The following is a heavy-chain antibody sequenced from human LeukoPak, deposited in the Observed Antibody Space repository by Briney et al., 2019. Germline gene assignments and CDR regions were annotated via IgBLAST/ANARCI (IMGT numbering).Heavy chain of an antibody. D-gene: IGHD3-10*01. CDR2: ISYDGSNK. V-gene: IGHV3-30*04. J-gene: IGHJ4*02. Sequence: GGSLRLSCAASGFTFSSYAMHWVRQAPGKGLEWVAVISYDGSNKYYADSVKGRFTISRDNSKNTLYLQMNSLRAEDTAVYYCARAYDYYGSGSYFWGQGTLVTVFS. CDR3: ARAYDYYGSGSYF. CDR1: GFTFSSYA.